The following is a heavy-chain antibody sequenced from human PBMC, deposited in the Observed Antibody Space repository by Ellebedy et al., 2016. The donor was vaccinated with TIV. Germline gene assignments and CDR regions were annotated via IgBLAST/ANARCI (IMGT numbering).Heavy chain of an antibody. CDR1: GFSLSTYD. J-gene: IGHJ4*02. CDR3: VRDDF. V-gene: IGHV3-30*04. CDR2: LSFDASRN. Sequence: PGGSLRLSCAASGFSLSTYDMHWVRQAPGKGLEWVASLSFDASRNYYADSVTGRFTISRDNSKNTLYLQVLSLRGEDTAVYYCVRDDFWGQGTLVTVSS.